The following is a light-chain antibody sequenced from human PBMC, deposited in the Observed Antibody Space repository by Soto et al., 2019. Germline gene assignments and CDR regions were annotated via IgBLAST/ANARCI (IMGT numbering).Light chain of an antibody. Sequence: DIVMTQSPDFLAVSLGERATIKCRSSQSVLHGSNGNSYVAWYQQKPGQPPKLLIYWSSTRESGVPDRFSGSGSGTDFTLTVNSLQAEDAAVYYCQQYQSIPFTFGPGTKVHI. V-gene: IGKV4-1*01. CDR1: QSVLHGSNGNSY. CDR2: WSS. CDR3: QQYQSIPFT. J-gene: IGKJ3*01.